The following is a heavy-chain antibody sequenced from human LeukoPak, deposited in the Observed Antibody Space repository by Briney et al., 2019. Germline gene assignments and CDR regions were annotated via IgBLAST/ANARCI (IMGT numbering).Heavy chain of an antibody. V-gene: IGHV4-31*02. D-gene: IGHD1-14*01. Sequence: LEWIEYTYYSGSTYYNPSLKSRVTISVVTSKNQFSLKLSSVTAADTAVYYCAIYPTVRDPFHDLDIFLTDEVYWGQGTLVTVSS. CDR3: AIYPTVRDPFHDLDIFLTDEVY. J-gene: IGHJ4*02. CDR2: TYYSGST.